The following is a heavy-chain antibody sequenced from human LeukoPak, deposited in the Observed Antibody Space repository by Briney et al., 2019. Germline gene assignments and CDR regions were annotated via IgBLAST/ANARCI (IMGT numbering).Heavy chain of an antibody. J-gene: IGHJ5*02. CDR1: GFTFSRYW. CDR2: INSDASRT. V-gene: IGHV3-74*01. Sequence: GGSLRLSCAASGFTFSRYWMHWVRQAPGKGLVWVSRINSDASRTNYADSVKGRFTISRDNAKNTLYLHMNGLRAEDTAVYYCTANWFDPWGQGTLVTVSS. CDR3: TANWFDP.